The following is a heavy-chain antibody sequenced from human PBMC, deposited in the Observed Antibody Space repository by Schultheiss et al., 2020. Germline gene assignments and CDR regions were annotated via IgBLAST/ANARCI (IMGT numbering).Heavy chain of an antibody. CDR2: INHSGST. D-gene: IGHD6-6*01. CDR3: ARVKRRIAAPGRYYYGMDV. Sequence: SETLSLTCAVYGGSFSGYFWSWIRQPPGKGLEWIGEINHSGSTNYNPSLKSRVTISVDTSKNQFSLKLSSVTAADTAVYYCARVKRRIAAPGRYYYGMDVWGQGTTVTVSS. CDR1: GGSFSGYF. V-gene: IGHV4-34*01. J-gene: IGHJ6*02.